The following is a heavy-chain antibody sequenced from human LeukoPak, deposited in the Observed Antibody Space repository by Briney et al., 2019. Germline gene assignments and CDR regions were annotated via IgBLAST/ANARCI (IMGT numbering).Heavy chain of an antibody. CDR1: GFMFSSYA. J-gene: IGHJ3*02. V-gene: IGHV3-30*07. CDR2: ISYDGKNQ. Sequence: GGSLRLSCAASGFMFSSYAMHWVRQAPGKGLEWVALISYDGKNQLYVDSVKGRFTISRDNSRNTLYLQMNTLRAEDTALYYCAREVAAGGKGIYDIWGQGTMVTVSS. D-gene: IGHD6-25*01. CDR3: AREVAAGGKGIYDI.